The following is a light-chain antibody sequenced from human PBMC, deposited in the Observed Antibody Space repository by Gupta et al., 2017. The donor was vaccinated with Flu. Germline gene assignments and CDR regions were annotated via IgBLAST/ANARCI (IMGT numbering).Light chain of an antibody. CDR2: KTS. J-gene: IGKJ1*01. Sequence: DIQMTQFPSILSASVGDRVTITCRASQSINNWLAWYQQKPGKAPKLLICKTSSSESGVPSRSSGSGSGAEFTLTISSLQPDDFATYYCQQYNTYPWTCGQGTRVEIK. CDR1: QSINNW. V-gene: IGKV1-5*03. CDR3: QQYNTYPWT.